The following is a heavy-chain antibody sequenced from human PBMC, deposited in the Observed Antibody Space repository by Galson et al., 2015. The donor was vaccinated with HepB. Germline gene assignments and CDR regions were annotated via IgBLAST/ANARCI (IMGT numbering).Heavy chain of an antibody. J-gene: IGHJ4*02. D-gene: IGHD4-11*01. CDR1: GFTVSSNY. CDR2: TYSGGTT. V-gene: IGHV3-66*01. Sequence: SLRLSCAASGFTVSSNYMSWVRQAPGKGLEWVSVTYSGGTTYYADSVKGRFTISRDNSKNTLYLQMNSLRADDTAVYYCARGRIGYSYSFDYWGQGILVTVSS. CDR3: ARGRIGYSYSFDY.